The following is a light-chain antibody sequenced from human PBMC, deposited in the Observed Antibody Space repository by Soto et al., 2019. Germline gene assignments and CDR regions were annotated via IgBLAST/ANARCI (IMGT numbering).Light chain of an antibody. Sequence: DIQMPPSPSSLSASVVDRVTITCRASQGIRIDLGWFQQRPGKAPKRLIYGASSLQSGVPSRFSGSGSETDFTLTISSLQPEDSATYDCQQSYNIPRTCGQGTKVDIK. CDR2: GAS. V-gene: IGKV1-39*01. CDR1: QGIRID. CDR3: QQSYNIPRT. J-gene: IGKJ1*01.